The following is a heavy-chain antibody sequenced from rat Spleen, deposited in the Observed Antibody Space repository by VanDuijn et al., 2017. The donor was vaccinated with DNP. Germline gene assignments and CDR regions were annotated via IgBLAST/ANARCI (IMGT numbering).Heavy chain of an antibody. CDR3: VRYGYNAMDA. V-gene: IGHV1-43*01. D-gene: IGHD1-12*03. CDR1: GYTFTRYY. Sequence: QVQLQQSGAELAKPGSSVKISCKASGYTFTRYYITWIKQTTGQGLEYLGYINTGSGGNTYNEKFKGKATLTVDKSSSTAFMQLSSLTPYDSAVYYCVRYGYNAMDAWGQGASVTVS. J-gene: IGHJ4*01. CDR2: INTGSGGN.